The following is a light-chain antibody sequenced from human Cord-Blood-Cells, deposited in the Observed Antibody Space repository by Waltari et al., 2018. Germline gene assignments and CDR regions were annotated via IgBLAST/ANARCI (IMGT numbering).Light chain of an antibody. CDR2: GAS. Sequence: EIVMTQPPATLSVSPGERATLSCRASQSVSSNLAWYQQQPGQAPRLLIYGASTRATGIPARFSGSGSGTEFTLTISSLQSEDFAVYYCQQYNNWPPYTFGQGTKLEIK. J-gene: IGKJ2*01. V-gene: IGKV3-15*01. CDR3: QQYNNWPPYT. CDR1: QSVSSN.